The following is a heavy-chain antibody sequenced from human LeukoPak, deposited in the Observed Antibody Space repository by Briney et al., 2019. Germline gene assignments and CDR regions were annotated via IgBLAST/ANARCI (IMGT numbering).Heavy chain of an antibody. CDR1: GFTFSDYY. V-gene: IGHV3-11*01. Sequence: GGSLRLSCAASGFTFSDYYMSWIRQAPGKGLEWVSYITSSGSTIYYADSVKGRFTISRDNAKNSLYLQMNSLRAEDTAVYYCARSRGDRFLEWLPAAFDAFDIWGQGTMVTVSS. CDR2: ITSSGSTI. D-gene: IGHD3-3*01. CDR3: ARSRGDRFLEWLPAAFDAFDI. J-gene: IGHJ3*02.